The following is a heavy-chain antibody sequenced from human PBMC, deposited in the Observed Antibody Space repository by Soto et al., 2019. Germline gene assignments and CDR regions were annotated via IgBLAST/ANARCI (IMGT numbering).Heavy chain of an antibody. Sequence: GGSLRLSCTASGFTFDDYAMHWVRHAPGKGLEWVSGISWNSGSIGYADSVKGRFTISRDNAKNSLYLQMNSLRAEDTALYYCARVPSSRRTYCLDYWGLGTLVTVSS. CDR3: ARVPSSRRTYCLDY. D-gene: IGHD6-13*01. J-gene: IGHJ4*02. CDR2: ISWNSGSI. CDR1: GFTFDDYA. V-gene: IGHV3-9*01.